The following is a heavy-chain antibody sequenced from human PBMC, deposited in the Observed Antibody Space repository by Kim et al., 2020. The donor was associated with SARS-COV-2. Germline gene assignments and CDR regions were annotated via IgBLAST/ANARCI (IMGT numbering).Heavy chain of an antibody. CDR3: ARGRGPQLSLFPYYYYYYMDV. J-gene: IGHJ6*03. CDR1: GGSFSGYY. V-gene: IGHV4-34*01. CDR2: INHSGST. D-gene: IGHD2-2*01. Sequence: SETLSLTCAVYGGSFSGYYWSWIRQPPGKGLEWIGEINHSGSTNYNPSLKSRVTISVDTSKNQFSLKLSSVTAADTAVYFCARGRGPQLSLFPYYYYYYMDVWGKGTTVTVSS.